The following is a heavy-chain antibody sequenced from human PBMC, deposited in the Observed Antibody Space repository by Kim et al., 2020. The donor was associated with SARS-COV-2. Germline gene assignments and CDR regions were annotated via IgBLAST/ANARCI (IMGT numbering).Heavy chain of an antibody. CDR3: ARXGGWTTVTIFDX. CDR2: IYYSGST. J-gene: IGHJ4*01. Sequence: SETLSLTCTVSGGSISSSSYYWGWIRQPPXXGLXWIGSIYYSGSTYYXPXLKXRVTISVDTSKNQFXLXLXSVXAXXXAXXXCARXGGWTTVTIFDXWG. D-gene: IGHD4-17*01. CDR1: GGSISSSSYY. V-gene: IGHV4-39*01.